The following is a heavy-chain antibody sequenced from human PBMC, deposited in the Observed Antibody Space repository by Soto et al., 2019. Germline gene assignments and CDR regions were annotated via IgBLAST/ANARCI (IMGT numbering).Heavy chain of an antibody. CDR3: AKDTRGYSYGLTPIDY. CDR1: GFTFSSYA. V-gene: IGHV3-23*01. CDR2: ISGSGGST. J-gene: IGHJ4*02. D-gene: IGHD5-18*01. Sequence: PGGSXRLSCAASGFTFSSYAMSWVRQAPGKGLEWVSAISGSGGSTYYADSVKGRFTISRDNSKNTLYLQMNSLRAEDTAVYYCAKDTRGYSYGLTPIDYWGQGTLVTVSS.